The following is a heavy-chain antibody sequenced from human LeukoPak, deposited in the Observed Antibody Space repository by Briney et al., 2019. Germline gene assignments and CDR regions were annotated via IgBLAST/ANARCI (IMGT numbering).Heavy chain of an antibody. D-gene: IGHD6-6*01. CDR1: GGSFSGYY. Sequence: SETLSLTCAVYGGSFSGYYWSWIRQPPGKGLEWIGEINHGGGTNYNPSLNSRVTISVDTSKNQFSLKLSSVTAADTAVYYCARGRLFVVDWGQGTLVTVSS. CDR3: ARGRLFVVD. J-gene: IGHJ4*02. CDR2: INHGGGT. V-gene: IGHV4-34*01.